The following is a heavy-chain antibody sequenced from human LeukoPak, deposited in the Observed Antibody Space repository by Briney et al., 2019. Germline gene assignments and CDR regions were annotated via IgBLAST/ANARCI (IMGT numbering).Heavy chain of an antibody. Sequence: GRSLRLSCAASGFTFSSYGMHWVRQAPGKGLEGVAVISYDGSNKYYADSVKGRFTISRDNSKNTLYLQMNSLRAGDTAVYYCAKAPRSRASIAVAGGWGQGTLVTVSS. D-gene: IGHD6-19*01. CDR2: ISYDGSNK. CDR1: GFTFSSYG. J-gene: IGHJ4*02. V-gene: IGHV3-30*18. CDR3: AKAPRSRASIAVAGG.